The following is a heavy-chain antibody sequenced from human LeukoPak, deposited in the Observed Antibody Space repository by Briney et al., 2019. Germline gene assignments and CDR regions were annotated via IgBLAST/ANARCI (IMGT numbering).Heavy chain of an antibody. CDR2: IYSGGGT. D-gene: IGHD5-12*01. CDR3: AKDTEGGYSGYDGFDP. Sequence: GGSLRLSCAASGFTVSSNYMSWVRQAPGKGLEWVSVIYSGGGTYYADSVKGRFTISRDNSKNTLYLQMNTLRAEDTAVYYCAKDTEGGYSGYDGFDPWGQGTLVTVSS. CDR1: GFTVSSNY. V-gene: IGHV3-66*01. J-gene: IGHJ5*02.